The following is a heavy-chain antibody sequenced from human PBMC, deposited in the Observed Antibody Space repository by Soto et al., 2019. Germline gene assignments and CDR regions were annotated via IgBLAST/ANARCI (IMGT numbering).Heavy chain of an antibody. CDR2: IYYSGST. CDR3: AGVRGLELRLDWYFDL. D-gene: IGHD1-7*01. J-gene: IGHJ2*01. V-gene: IGHV4-30-4*01. Sequence: PSETLSLTCTVSGGSISSGDYYWSWIRQPPGKGLEWIGYIYYSGSTYYNPSLKSRVTISVDTSKNQFSLKLSSVTAADTAVYYCAGVRGLELRLDWYFDLWGRGTLVTFSS. CDR1: GGSISSGDYY.